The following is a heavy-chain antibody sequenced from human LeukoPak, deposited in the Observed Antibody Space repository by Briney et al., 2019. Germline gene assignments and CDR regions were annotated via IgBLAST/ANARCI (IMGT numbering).Heavy chain of an antibody. J-gene: IGHJ4*02. Sequence: GRSLRLSCAASGFTFSSYAMHWARQAPGKGLEWVAVISYDGSNKYYADSVKGRFTISRDNSKNTLYLQMNSLRAEDTAVYYCAREGEDCSSTSCYSGYLDYWGQGTLVTVSS. CDR1: GFTFSSYA. CDR2: ISYDGSNK. CDR3: AREGEDCSSTSCYSGYLDY. D-gene: IGHD2-2*02. V-gene: IGHV3-30-3*01.